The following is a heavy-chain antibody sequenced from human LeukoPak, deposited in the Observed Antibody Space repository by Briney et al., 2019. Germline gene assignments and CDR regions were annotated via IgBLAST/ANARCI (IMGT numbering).Heavy chain of an antibody. V-gene: IGHV4-39*07. D-gene: IGHD6-13*01. CDR3: ARSRTAAAGAPFDY. CDR1: GGSISSYY. Sequence: PSETLSLTCTVSGGSISSYYWGWIRQPPGKGLEWIGSIYYSGSTYYNPSLKSRVTISVDTSKNQFSLKLSSVTAADTAVYYCARSRTAAAGAPFDYWGQGTLVTVSS. CDR2: IYYSGST. J-gene: IGHJ4*02.